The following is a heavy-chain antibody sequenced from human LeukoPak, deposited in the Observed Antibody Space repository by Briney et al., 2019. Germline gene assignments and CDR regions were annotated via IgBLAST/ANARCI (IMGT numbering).Heavy chain of an antibody. J-gene: IGHJ4*02. CDR3: ATHPPDYYDSSGYERAYYFDY. Sequence: SETLSLTCTVSGGSISSSSYYWGWIRQPPGKGLEWIGSIYYSGSTYYNPSLKSRVTISVDTSKNQFSLKLISVTAADTAVYYCATHPPDYYDSSGYERAYYFDYWGQGTLVTVSS. V-gene: IGHV4-39*01. D-gene: IGHD3-22*01. CDR2: IYYSGST. CDR1: GGSISSSSYY.